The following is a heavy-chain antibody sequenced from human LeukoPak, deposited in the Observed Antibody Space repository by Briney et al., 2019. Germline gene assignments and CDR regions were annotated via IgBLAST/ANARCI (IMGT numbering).Heavy chain of an antibody. J-gene: IGHJ6*02. CDR1: GGSFSGYY. CDR2: INHSGST. Sequence: NPSETLSLTCAVYGGSFSGYYWSWIRQPPGKGLEWIGEINHSGSTNYNPSLKSRVTISVDTSKNQFSLKLSSVTATDTAVYYCARGCSSTSCPTYYYYYYGMDVWGQGTTDTVSS. CDR3: ARGCSSTSCPTYYYYYYGMDV. D-gene: IGHD2-2*01. V-gene: IGHV4-34*01.